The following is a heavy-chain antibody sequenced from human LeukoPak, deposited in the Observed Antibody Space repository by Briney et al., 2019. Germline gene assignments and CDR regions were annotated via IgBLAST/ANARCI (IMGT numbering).Heavy chain of an antibody. CDR1: GGSISSSIYY. V-gene: IGHV4-39*01. D-gene: IGHD6-6*01. CDR2: IYYSGST. J-gene: IGHJ4*02. CDR3: ARGRGIAARLIDY. Sequence: PSETLSLTCTVSGGSISSSIYYWVWIRQPPGKGLEWIGSIYYSGSTYYNPSLKSRVTISVDTSKKQLSLKLSSVTAADTAVYYCARGRGIAARLIDYWGQGTLVTVSS.